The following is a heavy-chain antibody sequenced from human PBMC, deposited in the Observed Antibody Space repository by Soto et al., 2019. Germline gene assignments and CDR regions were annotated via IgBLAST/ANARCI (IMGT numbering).Heavy chain of an antibody. CDR2: IDPNSGGT. D-gene: IGHD5-18*01. CDR1: GYTFSGPH. CDR3: ARDFRTHSHGVDV. Sequence: QAQLVQSGPELRKPGASVKVSCKASGYTFSGPHIYWIRHAPGQGLEWMGRIDPNSGGTEFAQKFQGRVTLTRATSISTVYMELNSLRSDDTGVYYCARDFRTHSHGVDVWGQGTAVTVSS. V-gene: IGHV1-2*05. J-gene: IGHJ6*02.